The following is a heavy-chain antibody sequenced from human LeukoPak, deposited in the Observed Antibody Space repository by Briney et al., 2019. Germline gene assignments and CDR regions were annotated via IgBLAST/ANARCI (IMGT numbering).Heavy chain of an antibody. CDR3: ARADYGDSYFDS. Sequence: GGSLRLSCAASGFTFSSYAMHWVRQAPGKGLEWVAVISYDGSNKYYADSVKGRFTISRYNSKNTLYLQMNSLRAEDTAVYYCARADYGDSYFDSWGQGTLVTVSS. J-gene: IGHJ4*02. V-gene: IGHV3-30*04. CDR1: GFTFSSYA. CDR2: ISYDGSNK. D-gene: IGHD4-17*01.